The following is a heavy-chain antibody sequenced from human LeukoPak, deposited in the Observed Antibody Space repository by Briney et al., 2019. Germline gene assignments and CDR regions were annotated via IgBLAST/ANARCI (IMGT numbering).Heavy chain of an antibody. Sequence: PGGSLRLSCAASGFTFSSYSMNWVRQAPGKGLEWVSYISSSSSTIYYADSVKGRFTISRDNAKNSLYLQMNSLRAEDTAVYYCASLGYGDYNWFDPWGQGTLVTVSS. D-gene: IGHD4-17*01. CDR3: ASLGYGDYNWFDP. CDR2: ISSSSSTI. V-gene: IGHV3-48*01. CDR1: GFTFSSYS. J-gene: IGHJ5*02.